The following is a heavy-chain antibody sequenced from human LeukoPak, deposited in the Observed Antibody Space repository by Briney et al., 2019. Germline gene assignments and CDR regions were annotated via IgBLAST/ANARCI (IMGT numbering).Heavy chain of an antibody. CDR2: KNYYESTT. D-gene: IGHD3/OR15-3a*01. CDR1: GFTFSSYW. V-gene: IGHV3-74*01. J-gene: IGHJ4*02. CDR3: ATGRWTPLDF. Sequence: WGSLRLSCAASGFTFSSYWMHWVRHAPGKGLGWVSRKNYYESTTNYAGSITGRSTVSRDNATNTLYLQMNSLTADDSAVYYCATGRWTPLDFWGQGALVTVSS.